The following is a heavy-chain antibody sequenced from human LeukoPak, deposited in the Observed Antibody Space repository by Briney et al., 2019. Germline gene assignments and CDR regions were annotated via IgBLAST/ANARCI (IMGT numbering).Heavy chain of an antibody. V-gene: IGHV4-34*01. D-gene: IGHD1-26*01. CDR2: INHSGST. Sequence: SETLSLTCAVYGGSFSGYYWSWIRQPPGKGLEWIGEINHSGSTNYNPSLKSRVTISVDTSKNQFSLKLSSATAADTAVYYCAGGEWELRLFDYWGQGTLVTVSS. CDR1: GGSFSGYY. J-gene: IGHJ4*02. CDR3: AGGEWELRLFDY.